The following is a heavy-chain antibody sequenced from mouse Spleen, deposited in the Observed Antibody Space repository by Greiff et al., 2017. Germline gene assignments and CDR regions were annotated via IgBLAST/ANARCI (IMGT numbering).Heavy chain of an antibody. Sequence: VKLQQPGAELVKPGASVKLSCKASGYTFTSYWMQWVKQRPGQGLEWIGEIDPSDSYTNYNQKFKGKATLTVDTSSSTAYMQLSSLTSEDSAVYYCARLLPFAYWGQGTLVTVSA. V-gene: IGHV1-50*01. D-gene: IGHD5-1*01. J-gene: IGHJ3*01. CDR2: IDPSDSYT. CDR1: GYTFTSYW. CDR3: ARLLPFAY.